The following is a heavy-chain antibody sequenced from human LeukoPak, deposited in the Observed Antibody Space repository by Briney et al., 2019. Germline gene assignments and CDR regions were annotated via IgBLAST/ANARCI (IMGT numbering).Heavy chain of an antibody. CDR3: AKNAWYCLDY. V-gene: IGHV4-4*02. CDR1: GDSISNNIW. D-gene: IGHD6-13*01. J-gene: IGHJ4*02. CDR2: IFHSGST. Sequence: PSETLSLTCTVSGDSISNNIWWSWVRQPPGKGLEWIGEIFHSGSTNYNPSLKSRVTISLDKSKNQVALRVDSLTAADTAVYYCAKNAWYCLDYWGQGTLATVSS.